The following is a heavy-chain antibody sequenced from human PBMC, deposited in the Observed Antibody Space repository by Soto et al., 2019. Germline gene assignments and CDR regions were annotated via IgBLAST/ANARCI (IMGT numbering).Heavy chain of an antibody. V-gene: IGHV3-21*01. CDR1: GFTFSSYS. D-gene: IGHD6-19*01. J-gene: IGHJ5*02. CDR3: ARKAVAAGFDP. CDR2: ISSSSSYI. Sequence: GGSLRLSCAASGFTFSSYSMNRVRQAPGKGLEWVSSISSSSSYIYYADSVKGRFTISRDNAKNSLYLQMNSLRAEDTAVYCCARKAVAAGFDPWGQGTLVTVSS.